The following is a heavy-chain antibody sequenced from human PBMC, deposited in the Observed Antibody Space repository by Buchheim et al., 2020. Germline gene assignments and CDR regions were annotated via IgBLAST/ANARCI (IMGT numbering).Heavy chain of an antibody. CDR2: INQDASEE. V-gene: IGHV3-7*01. CDR3: ARDGVIRTPAVGRGFWSDY. D-gene: IGHD3-3*01. J-gene: IGHJ4*02. CDR1: GFIFSRYW. Sequence: EVQLVESGGGLVQPGGSLRLSCATSGFIFSRYWMSWVRQAPGKGLEWVANINQDASEEYYVDSVKGRFTISRDSAKNSLYLEMNSLRAADTAVYYCARDGVIRTPAVGRGFWSDYWGQGTL.